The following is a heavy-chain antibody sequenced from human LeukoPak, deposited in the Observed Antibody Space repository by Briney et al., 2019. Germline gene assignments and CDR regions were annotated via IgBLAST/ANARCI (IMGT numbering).Heavy chain of an antibody. CDR2: IYTSGST. CDR3: ARVGPATLKPYYFDY. D-gene: IGHD3/OR15-3a*01. CDR1: GGSISSYY. J-gene: IGHJ4*02. V-gene: IGHV4-4*07. Sequence: PSETLSLTCTVSGGSISSYYWSWIRQPAGKGLEWIGRIYTSGSTNYNPSLKSRVTMSVDTSKNQFSLQLSSVTAADTAVYYCARVGPATLKPYYFDYWGQGTLVTVSS.